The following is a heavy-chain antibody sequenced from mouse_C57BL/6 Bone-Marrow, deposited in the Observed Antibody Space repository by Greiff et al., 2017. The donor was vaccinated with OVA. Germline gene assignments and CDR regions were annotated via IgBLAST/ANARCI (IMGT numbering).Heavy chain of an antibody. J-gene: IGHJ2*01. CDR1: GFAFSLSW. D-gene: IGHD2-3*01. CDR2: IYPGDGAT. CDR3: ARIYDGYYGYFDY. Sequence: QVQLQQSGPALVKPGASVKISCPASGFAFSLSWMHWVHQRPGKGLEWIGRIYPGDGATNYTGTFKGKATLTADKSSSTAYMQLSSLTSEDSAVYVWARIYDGYYGYFDYWGQGTTLTVSS. V-gene: IGHV1-82*01.